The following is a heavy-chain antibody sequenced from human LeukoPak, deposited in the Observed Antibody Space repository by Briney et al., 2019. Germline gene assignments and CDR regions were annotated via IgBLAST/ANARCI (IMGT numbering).Heavy chain of an antibody. CDR3: ASESGYDSSWFDP. CDR1: GYTFTSYD. J-gene: IGHJ5*02. V-gene: IGHV1-8*01. Sequence: ASVKVSCKASGYTFTSYDINWVRQATGQGLEWMGWMNPNSGNTGYAQKFQGRVTTTTDESTSTAYMELSSLRSEDTAVYYCASESGYDSSWFDPWGQGTLVTVSS. CDR2: MNPNSGNT. D-gene: IGHD5-12*01.